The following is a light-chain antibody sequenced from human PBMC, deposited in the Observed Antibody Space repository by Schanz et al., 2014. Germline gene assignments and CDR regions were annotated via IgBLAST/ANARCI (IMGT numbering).Light chain of an antibody. J-gene: IGKJ4*01. CDR2: GAS. Sequence: EIVLTQSPGTLSVPLGEGSTLSCRSLPLFFPPSLAWFQQKPGQAPRLLIFGASSRATGIPDRFSASGSGTDFTLTITRLEPEDFAVDYCQQYGDSPLTFGGGTKVEIK. CDR1: PLFFPPS. V-gene: IGKV3-20*01. CDR3: QQYGDSPLT.